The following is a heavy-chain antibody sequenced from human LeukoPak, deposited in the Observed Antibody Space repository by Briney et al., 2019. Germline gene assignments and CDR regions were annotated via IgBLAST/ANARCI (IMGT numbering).Heavy chain of an antibody. CDR2: IYPGDSDT. CDR3: ARPPYYDFWNGYYPDY. Sequence: GESLKISCKGSGYSFTSFWIGWVRQMPGKGLEWMGIIYPGDSDTRYSPSFQGQVTISVDKSINTAYLQWSSLKASDTAMYCCARPPYYDFWNGYYPDYWGQGTLVTVSS. J-gene: IGHJ4*02. D-gene: IGHD3-3*01. CDR1: GYSFTSFW. V-gene: IGHV5-51*01.